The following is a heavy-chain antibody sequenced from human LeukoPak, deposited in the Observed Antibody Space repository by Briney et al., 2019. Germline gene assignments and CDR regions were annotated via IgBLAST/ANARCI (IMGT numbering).Heavy chain of an antibody. Sequence: SETLSLTCTVSGGSISSGSYYWSWLRPPAGKGLEWVGRIYTSGSTNYNPSLKSRVTISVDTSKNQFSLKLSSVTAADTAVYYCARGPSITMIVVVNGAFDIWGQGTMVTVSS. V-gene: IGHV4-61*02. J-gene: IGHJ3*02. D-gene: IGHD3-22*01. CDR1: GGSISSGSYY. CDR3: ARGPSITMIVVVNGAFDI. CDR2: IYTSGST.